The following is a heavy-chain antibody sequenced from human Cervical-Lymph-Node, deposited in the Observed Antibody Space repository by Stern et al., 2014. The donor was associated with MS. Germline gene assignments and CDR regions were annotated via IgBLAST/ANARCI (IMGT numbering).Heavy chain of an antibody. V-gene: IGHV1-46*01. D-gene: IGHD3-22*01. Sequence: QVQLGQSGAEGKKPGASVKVSCKASGYTFTSYYMHWVRQAPGQGLEWMGIINPSGGSTSYAQKFQGRVTMTRDTSTSTVYMELSSLRSEDTAVYYCARGKEISMIVVVAHFDYWGQGTLVTVSS. J-gene: IGHJ4*02. CDR2: INPSGGST. CDR3: ARGKEISMIVVVAHFDY. CDR1: GYTFTSYY.